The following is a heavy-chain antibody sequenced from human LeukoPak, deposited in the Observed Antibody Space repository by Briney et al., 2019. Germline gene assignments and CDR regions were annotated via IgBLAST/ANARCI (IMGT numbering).Heavy chain of an antibody. CDR2: ISGSGGST. Sequence: PGGSLRLSCAASGFTFSSYAMSWVRQAPGKGLEWVSAISGSGGSTYYADSVKGRFTISRDNSKNTPYLQMNSLRAEDTAVYYCAKSQDDFWSGYPLFLDYWGQGTLVTVSS. CDR3: AKSQDDFWSGYPLFLDY. V-gene: IGHV3-23*01. J-gene: IGHJ4*02. CDR1: GFTFSSYA. D-gene: IGHD3-3*01.